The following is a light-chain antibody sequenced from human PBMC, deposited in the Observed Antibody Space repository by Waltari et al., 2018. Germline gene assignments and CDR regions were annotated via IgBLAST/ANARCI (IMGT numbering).Light chain of an antibody. CDR1: SGDVGAYNY. V-gene: IGLV2-14*01. Sequence: QSALTQPASVSGSPGQSIAISCTGTSGDVGAYNYVSWYQQYPGKAPQVLIYEVTNRPSGVSSRFSGSKSGNTASLTISGLQPDDEADYYCSSYTSSRTVVFGTG. J-gene: IGLJ1*01. CDR2: EVT. CDR3: SSYTSSRTVV.